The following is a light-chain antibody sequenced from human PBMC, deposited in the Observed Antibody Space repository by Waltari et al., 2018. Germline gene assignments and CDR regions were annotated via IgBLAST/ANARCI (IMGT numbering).Light chain of an antibody. CDR3: TSNAGTTGV. V-gene: IGLV2-8*01. CDR2: EFS. J-gene: IGLJ1*01. Sequence: QSALTQPPSASGAPGQPVTISCTGTRSDIGLNHYVSWYQQHPGKAPKLILYEFSNRPSGVPDRFSGSKSGNTASLTVSGLQPEDEADYYCTSNAGTTGVFGSGTKVTVL. CDR1: RSDIGLNHY.